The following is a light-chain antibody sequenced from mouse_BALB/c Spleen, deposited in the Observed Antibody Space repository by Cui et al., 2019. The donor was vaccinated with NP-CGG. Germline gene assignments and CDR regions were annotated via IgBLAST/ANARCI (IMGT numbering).Light chain of an antibody. CDR2: GTN. Sequence: QPFGAPESLTTTSPGETVTLTCRSSTGAVSTSNYANWVQEKPDHLFTGLIGGTNNRAPGVPARFSGSLIGDKAALTITGAQTEDEAIYFCALWYSNHWVFGGGTKLTVL. J-gene: IGLJ1*01. CDR1: TGAVSTSNY. V-gene: IGLV1*01. CDR3: ALWYSNHWV.